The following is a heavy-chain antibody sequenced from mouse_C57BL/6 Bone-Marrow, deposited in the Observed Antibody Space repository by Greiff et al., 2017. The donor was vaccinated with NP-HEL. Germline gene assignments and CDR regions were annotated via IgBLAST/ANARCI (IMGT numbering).Heavy chain of an antibody. Sequence: QVQLKESGPELVKPGASVKISCKASGYAFSSSWMNWVKQRPGKGLEWIGRIYPGDGDTNYNGKFKGKATLTADKSSSTAYMQLSSLTSEDSAVYFCARSKGFAYWGQGTLVTVSA. J-gene: IGHJ3*01. CDR1: GYAFSSSW. V-gene: IGHV1-82*01. CDR3: ARSKGFAY. CDR2: IYPGDGDT.